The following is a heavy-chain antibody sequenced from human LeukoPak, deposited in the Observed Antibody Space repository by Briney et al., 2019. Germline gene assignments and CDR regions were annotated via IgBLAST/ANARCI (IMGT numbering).Heavy chain of an antibody. D-gene: IGHD6-13*01. CDR3: ARGTGEQRLVGTPFDY. CDR1: GGSISSDGYS. J-gene: IGHJ4*02. V-gene: IGHV4-30-2*01. CDR2: IYHSGST. Sequence: SETLSLTCTVSGGSISSDGYSWNWIRQPPGKGLEWIGYIYHSGSTYYNPSLKSRVTISVDRSKNQFSLKLSSVTAADTAVYYCARGTGEQRLVGTPFDYWGQGTLVTVSS.